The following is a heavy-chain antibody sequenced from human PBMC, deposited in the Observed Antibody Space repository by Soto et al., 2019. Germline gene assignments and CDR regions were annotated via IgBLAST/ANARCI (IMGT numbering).Heavy chain of an antibody. CDR3: ARDRGYSPDSFDI. D-gene: IGHD5-18*01. CDR1: GYTFSTYG. V-gene: IGHV1-18*01. J-gene: IGHJ3*02. CDR2: IGAYNGDT. Sequence: ASVKVSCKASGYTFSTYGISWVRQAPGQGLKWMGWIGAYNGDTNYAQKLQGRVTMTTDTSTSTACMELTSLRSDDTAIYYCARDRGYSPDSFDIWGQGTMVTVSS.